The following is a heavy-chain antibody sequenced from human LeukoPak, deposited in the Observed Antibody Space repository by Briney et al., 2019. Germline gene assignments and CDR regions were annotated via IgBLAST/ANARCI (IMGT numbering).Heavy chain of an antibody. Sequence: SETLSLTCAVYGGSFSGYYWSWIRQPPGKGLEWIGEINHSGGTNYNPSLKSRVAISVDTSKNQFSLKLSSVTAADTAVYYCARVSRYDSSGYYYPWGQGTLVTVSS. CDR1: GGSFSGYY. V-gene: IGHV4-34*01. CDR3: ARVSRYDSSGYYYP. D-gene: IGHD3-22*01. CDR2: INHSGGT. J-gene: IGHJ5*02.